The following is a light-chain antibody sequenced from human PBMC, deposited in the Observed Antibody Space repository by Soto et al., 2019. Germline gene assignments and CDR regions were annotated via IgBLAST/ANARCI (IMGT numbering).Light chain of an antibody. V-gene: IGKV1-5*01. J-gene: IGKJ4*01. Sequence: DIQMTQSPSTLSASVGDRVTITCRASQSISSWLAWYQQKPGKAPKLLIYDASSLESGVPSRFSGSGSGTEFNLTISSLQPDDFATYYCQQYKSYSLTFGGGTKVEIK. CDR3: QQYKSYSLT. CDR1: QSISSW. CDR2: DAS.